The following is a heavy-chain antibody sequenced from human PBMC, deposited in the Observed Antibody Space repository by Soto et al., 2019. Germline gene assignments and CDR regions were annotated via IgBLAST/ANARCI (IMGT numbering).Heavy chain of an antibody. D-gene: IGHD3-22*01. CDR3: TRVNSSGYYFVAAFDI. V-gene: IGHV3-49*04. CDR1: GFTFGDYA. CDR2: IRSKAYGGTT. J-gene: IGHJ3*02. Sequence: LRLSCTASGFTFGDYAMNWVRQAPGKGLEWVGFIRSKAYGGTTEYAASVKGRFTISRDDSKSIAYLQMNSLKTEDTAVYYCTRVNSSGYYFVAAFDIWGQGTMVTVSS.